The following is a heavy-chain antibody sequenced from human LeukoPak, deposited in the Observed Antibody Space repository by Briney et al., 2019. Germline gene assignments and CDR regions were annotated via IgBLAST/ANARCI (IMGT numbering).Heavy chain of an antibody. CDR2: ISAYNGNT. Sequence: ASVEVSCKASGYTFTSYGVSWVRQAPGQGLEWMGWISAYNGNTNYAQKLQGRVTMTTDTSTSTAYMELRSLRSDDTAVYYCARDNDFWSGYDYWGQGTLVTVSS. CDR3: ARDNDFWSGYDY. V-gene: IGHV1-18*01. CDR1: GYTFTSYG. D-gene: IGHD3-3*01. J-gene: IGHJ4*02.